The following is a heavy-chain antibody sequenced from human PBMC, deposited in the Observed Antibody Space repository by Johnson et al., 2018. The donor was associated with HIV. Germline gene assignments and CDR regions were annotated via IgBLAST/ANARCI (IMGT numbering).Heavy chain of an antibody. CDR1: GFTFVDDA. CDR3: VRDTYYYDRSGYLTRPRAFDV. V-gene: IGHV3-9*01. J-gene: IGHJ3*01. D-gene: IGHD3-22*01. Sequence: VQLVESGGGLVQPAGSLSLSCAASGFTFVDDAMHWVRQAPGKGLERVSGRCRTSGSIGYSDSVKGRFPIFTDNAKNFLYLQMNSLRGEDTALYYCVRDTYYYDRSGYLTRPRAFDVWGQGTMVTVSS. CDR2: RCRTSGSI.